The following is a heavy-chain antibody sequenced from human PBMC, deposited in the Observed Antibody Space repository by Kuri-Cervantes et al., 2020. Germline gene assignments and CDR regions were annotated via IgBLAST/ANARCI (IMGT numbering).Heavy chain of an antibody. CDR1: GYTFTYRY. Sequence: SVKVSCKASGYTFTYRYLHWVRQAPGQALEWMGWITPFNGNTNYAQKFQGRVTMTRDTSTSTVYMELSSLRSEDTAVYYCARETATVVVPAAMRGWFDPWGQGTLVTISS. CDR3: ARETATVVVPAAMRGWFDP. V-gene: IGHV1-45*02. CDR2: ITPFNGNT. J-gene: IGHJ5*02. D-gene: IGHD2-2*01.